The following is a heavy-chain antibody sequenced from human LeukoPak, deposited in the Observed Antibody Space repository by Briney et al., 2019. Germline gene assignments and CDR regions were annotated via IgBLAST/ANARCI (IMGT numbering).Heavy chain of an antibody. Sequence: SETLSLTCTVSGGSISSGSYYWSWIRQPAGKGLEWIGRIYTSGSTNYNPSLKSRVTISVDTSKNQFSLKLSSVTAADTAVYYCAREDRIYDISRRSAFDIWGQGTMVTVSS. J-gene: IGHJ3*02. CDR3: AREDRIYDISRRSAFDI. CDR2: IYTSGST. CDR1: GGSISSGSYY. D-gene: IGHD3/OR15-3a*01. V-gene: IGHV4-61*02.